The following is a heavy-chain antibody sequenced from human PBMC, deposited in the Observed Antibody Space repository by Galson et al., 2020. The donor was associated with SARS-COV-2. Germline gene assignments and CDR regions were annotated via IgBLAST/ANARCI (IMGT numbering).Heavy chain of an antibody. Sequence: GGSLRLSCAASRLSIINYAMSWVRQAPGKGLEWVSTISSSGGSTYYADSVKGRFTISRDNSKNTLYLQMNSLRAEDTAIYFCAKLLGADYWGQGTLVTVSS. CDR3: AKLLGADY. CDR2: ISSSGGST. J-gene: IGHJ4*02. CDR1: RLSIINYA. V-gene: IGHV3-23*01.